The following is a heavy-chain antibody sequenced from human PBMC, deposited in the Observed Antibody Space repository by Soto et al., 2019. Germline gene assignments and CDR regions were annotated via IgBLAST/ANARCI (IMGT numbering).Heavy chain of an antibody. D-gene: IGHD3-22*01. CDR1: GASISLVGYS. V-gene: IGHV4-30-2*01. CDR2: ISHRGNT. CDR3: ARYDSSGDFDY. Sequence: QLHLQESGSGLVKPSQTLSLTCGVSGASISLVGYSWSWIRQPPGKGLEWIGYISHRGNTYYNPSLRSRVTISVGRSKNEFSLNLRSVTAADTAMYYCARYDSSGDFDYWGQGTLVTVSS. J-gene: IGHJ4*02.